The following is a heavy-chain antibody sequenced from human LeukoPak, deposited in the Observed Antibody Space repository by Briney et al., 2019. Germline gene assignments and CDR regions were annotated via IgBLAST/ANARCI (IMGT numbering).Heavy chain of an antibody. CDR3: AKYHGTAAGSFDY. CDR1: GFTFSIYA. V-gene: IGHV3-23*01. Sequence: PGGSQRLSCAPSGFTFSIYAMSWVRQAPGKGLEWVLAISGSGVSTYYAHSVKVRFTISRNNTENTLYLQMNSLRAEDTAVYYCAKYHGTAAGSFDYWGQGTLVTVSS. D-gene: IGHD2-8*02. J-gene: IGHJ4*02. CDR2: ISGSGVST.